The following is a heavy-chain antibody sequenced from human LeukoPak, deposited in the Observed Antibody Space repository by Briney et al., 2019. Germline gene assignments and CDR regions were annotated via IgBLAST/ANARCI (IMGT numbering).Heavy chain of an antibody. Sequence: GGSLRLSCAASGFTFSSYNTNWVRHAPGEGMEWVSYISSSSSTIYYAGSVKGRFTVPRDHAKNSLYLQMNSLRDEDTAVYYCARDGVVGVTGFGSYWGQGTLVTVSS. D-gene: IGHD1-26*01. CDR2: ISSSSSTI. J-gene: IGHJ4*02. V-gene: IGHV3-48*02. CDR3: ARDGVVGVTGFGSY. CDR1: GFTFSSYN.